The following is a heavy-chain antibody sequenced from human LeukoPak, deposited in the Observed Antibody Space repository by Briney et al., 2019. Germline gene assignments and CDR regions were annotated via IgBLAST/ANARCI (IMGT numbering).Heavy chain of an antibody. Sequence: GGSLRLSCAASGFTFSSYSMNWVRQAPGKGLEWVSSISSSSSYIYYADSMKGRFTISRDNAKNSLYLQMNSLRAEDTAVYYCARSPPGYYYDSSGCDYWGQGTLVTVSS. D-gene: IGHD3-22*01. CDR3: ARSPPGYYYDSSGCDY. CDR2: ISSSSSYI. J-gene: IGHJ4*02. CDR1: GFTFSSYS. V-gene: IGHV3-21*01.